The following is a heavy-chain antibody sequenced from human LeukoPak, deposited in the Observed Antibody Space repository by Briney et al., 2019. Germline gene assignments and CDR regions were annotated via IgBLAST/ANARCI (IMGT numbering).Heavy chain of an antibody. CDR1: GYTFTGHY. D-gene: IGHD3-10*01. CDR3: ARGLNYYGSGSQIYDY. J-gene: IGHJ4*02. V-gene: IGHV1-2*02. Sequence: ASVKVSCKPSGYTFTGHYIHWVRQAPGQGLEWMGWINPNNGGTNYAQKFQGRVTMTRNTSITTAYMEVSSLRSEDTAVYYCARGLNYYGSGSQIYDYWGQGTLVTVSS. CDR2: INPNNGGT.